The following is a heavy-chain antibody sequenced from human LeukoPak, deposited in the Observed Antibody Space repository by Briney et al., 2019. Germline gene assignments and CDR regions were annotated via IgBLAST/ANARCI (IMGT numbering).Heavy chain of an antibody. V-gene: IGHV1-18*01. CDR3: ARDQAQWPQGDYFGMDV. CDR1: GYTFNNYG. CDR2: ITAHKGKT. J-gene: IGHJ6*02. Sequence: ASMTVSCKASGYTFNNYGISWVRQAPGQGLEWMGWITAHKGKTNYPQKFQDRITMTTDTSTTTAYMELRSLRSDDTAIYYCARDQAQWPQGDYFGMDVWGQGITVAVSS. D-gene: IGHD6-19*01.